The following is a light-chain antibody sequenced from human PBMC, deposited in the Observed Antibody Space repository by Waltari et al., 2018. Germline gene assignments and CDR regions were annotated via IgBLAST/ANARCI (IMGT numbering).Light chain of an antibody. J-gene: IGKJ2*01. CDR1: QRLSKYY. V-gene: IGKV3-20*01. CDR2: GAS. CDR3: QQYGSSILYT. Sequence: MLTQSPAPLSLSPGETATLPCRPSQRLSKYYLACYQQKPGQAPRLLIYGASSRAAGIPERFRGSGSGTDFTLTINRLEPEDFAMYYCQQYGSSILYTFGQGTKLEIK.